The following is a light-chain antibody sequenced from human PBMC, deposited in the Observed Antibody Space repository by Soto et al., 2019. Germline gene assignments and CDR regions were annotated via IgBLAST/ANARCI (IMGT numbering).Light chain of an antibody. CDR2: WAS. Sequence: DIVMTQSPDSLAVSLGERATINCKSSQSVLYSSDNKNYLAWYQQKPGQPPKLLIAWASTRESGIPDRFSGTGSGTDFTLTSIGLQAGALALYYCQQYYAVPRTFGQGTKVEL. V-gene: IGKV4-1*01. CDR1: QSVLYSSDNKNY. CDR3: QQYYAVPRT. J-gene: IGKJ1*01.